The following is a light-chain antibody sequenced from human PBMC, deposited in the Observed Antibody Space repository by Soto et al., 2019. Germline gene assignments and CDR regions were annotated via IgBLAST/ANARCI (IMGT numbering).Light chain of an antibody. Sequence: EIVLTQSPGTLSLSPGERATLSCRASQSVSTSYLAWYQQKPGQAPRLLIYGASSRATGIPDRFSGSGSGADFTLTISRLEPKDFSVYYCQQYCSVPLTFGGGTKVEIK. J-gene: IGKJ4*01. CDR2: GAS. V-gene: IGKV3-20*01. CDR1: QSVSTSY. CDR3: QQYCSVPLT.